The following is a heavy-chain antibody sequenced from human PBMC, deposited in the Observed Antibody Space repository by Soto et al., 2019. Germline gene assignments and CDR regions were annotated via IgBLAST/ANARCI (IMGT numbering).Heavy chain of an antibody. D-gene: IGHD3-16*01. CDR1: GFTFDDNA. J-gene: IGHJ4*02. CDR3: AISQDRGGRTTFIY. CDR2: INWKSDI. V-gene: IGHV3-9*01. Sequence: GGSLRLSCAVSGFTFDDNAMHWVRQAPEKGLEWVSGINWKSDIGYADSVKGRFTISRDNAGNSLYLQMNSLRAEDTALYYCAISQDRGGRTTFIYWGQGTQVTVSS.